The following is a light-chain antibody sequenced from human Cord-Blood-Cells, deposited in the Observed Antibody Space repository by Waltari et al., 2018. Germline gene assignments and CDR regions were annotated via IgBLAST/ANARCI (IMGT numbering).Light chain of an antibody. Sequence: QSALTQPASVSGSPGQSITISCTGTSSDVGGYNYVSWYQQHPGKAPKLMIYVVSKRPSGVYKRFSGSKSGNTASLPISGLQAEDEADYYCSSYTSSSTWVFGGGTKLTVL. CDR3: SSYTSSSTWV. CDR1: SSDVGGYNY. J-gene: IGLJ3*02. CDR2: VVS. V-gene: IGLV2-14*01.